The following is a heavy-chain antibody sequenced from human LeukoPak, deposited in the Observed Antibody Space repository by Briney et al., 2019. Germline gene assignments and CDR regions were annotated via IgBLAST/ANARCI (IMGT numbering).Heavy chain of an antibody. J-gene: IGHJ6*02. V-gene: IGHV3-23*01. D-gene: IGHD1-26*01. CDR1: GFTFSNYA. Sequence: GGSLRLSCAASGFTFSNYAMSWVRQAPGKGLEWVSAISGSGGSTYYADSVKGRFTISRDNSKSTLYLQMNSLRAEDTAVYYCASPGATRNYYYGMDVWGQGTTVTVSS. CDR2: ISGSGGST. CDR3: ASPGATRNYYYGMDV.